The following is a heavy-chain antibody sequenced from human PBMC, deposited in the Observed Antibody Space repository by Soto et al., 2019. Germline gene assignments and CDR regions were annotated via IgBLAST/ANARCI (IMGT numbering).Heavy chain of an antibody. Sequence: EMELLESGGGLVQPGGSLRLSCEASGFTFSSYALSWVRQAPGQGLEWVSDINNSGGGTYYAASVRGRFIISRDNSKNTLYLQMNSLRAEDTAVYFCARIVEHYDILTVAGLDYWGQGTLVTVSS. J-gene: IGHJ4*02. D-gene: IGHD3-9*01. V-gene: IGHV3-23*01. CDR1: GFTFSSYA. CDR2: INNSGGGT. CDR3: ARIVEHYDILTVAGLDY.